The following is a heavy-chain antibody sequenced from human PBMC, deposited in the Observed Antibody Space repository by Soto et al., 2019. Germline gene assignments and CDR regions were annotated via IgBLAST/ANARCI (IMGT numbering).Heavy chain of an antibody. CDR2: ISAYNGNT. CDR1: GYTFTSYG. D-gene: IGHD2-15*01. V-gene: IGHV1-18*01. CDR3: ARDLRLSGVIVSGYYGMDV. J-gene: IGHJ6*02. Sequence: ASVKVSCKASGYTFTSYGISWVRQAPGQGLEWMGWISAYNGNTNYAQKLQGRVTMTTDTSTSTAYMELRSLRSDDTAVYYCARDLRLSGVIVSGYYGMDVWGQGTTVTVSS.